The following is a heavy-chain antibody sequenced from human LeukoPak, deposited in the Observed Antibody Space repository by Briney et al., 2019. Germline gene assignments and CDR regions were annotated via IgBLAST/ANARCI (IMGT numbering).Heavy chain of an antibody. CDR2: ISSSSSYI. CDR1: GFTFSSYS. D-gene: IGHD6-19*01. CDR3: ARVGIAVAVTGY. V-gene: IGHV3-21*01. Sequence: GGSLRLSCAASGFTFSSYSMNWVRQAPGKGLEWVSSISSSSSYIYYVDSVKGRFTISRDNAKNSLYLQMNSLRAEDTAVYYCARVGIAVAVTGYWGQGTLVTVSS. J-gene: IGHJ4*02.